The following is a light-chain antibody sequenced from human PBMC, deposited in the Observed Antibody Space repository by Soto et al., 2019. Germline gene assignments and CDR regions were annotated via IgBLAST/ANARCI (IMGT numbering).Light chain of an antibody. CDR3: TSHAGSDAWYV. V-gene: IGLV2-8*01. CDR2: EVT. J-gene: IGLJ1*01. Sequence: QSVLTQPPSASGSPGQSVTISCTGTSSDVGAYSYVSWYQQHPGKAPKLMIYEVTQRPSGVPARFSGSKSGNTASLTVSGLQAEDEADYYCTSHAGSDAWYVFGTGTKVTVL. CDR1: SSDVGAYSY.